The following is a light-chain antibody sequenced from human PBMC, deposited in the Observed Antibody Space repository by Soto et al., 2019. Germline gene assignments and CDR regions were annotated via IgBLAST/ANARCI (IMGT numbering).Light chain of an antibody. J-gene: IGKJ1*01. CDR2: AAS. CDR1: RSFSSSY. Sequence: EIVLTQSPGTLSLSPGERATLSCRASRSFSSSYLAWYQQKPGQAPKLLIYAASTRATGIPDRFSGSGSATDFTLTISRLEPDDFATYYCQQYNSYSGTFGQGTKVEIK. V-gene: IGKV3-20*01. CDR3: QQYNSYSGT.